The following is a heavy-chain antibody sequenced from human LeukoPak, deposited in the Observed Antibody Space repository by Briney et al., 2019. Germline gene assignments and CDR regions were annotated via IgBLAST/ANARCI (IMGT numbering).Heavy chain of an antibody. J-gene: IGHJ4*02. V-gene: IGHV3-21*01. Sequence: PGGSLRLSCAASGFTFSSYAVSWVRQAPGKGLEWVSSISSSSSYIYYADSVKGRFTISRDNAKNSLYLQMNSLRAEDTAVYYCARVYSSSPGDYFDYWGQGTLVTVSS. D-gene: IGHD6-6*01. CDR2: ISSSSSYI. CDR1: GFTFSSYA. CDR3: ARVYSSSPGDYFDY.